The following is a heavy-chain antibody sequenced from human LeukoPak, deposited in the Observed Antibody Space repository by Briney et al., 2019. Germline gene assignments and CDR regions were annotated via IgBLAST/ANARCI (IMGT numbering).Heavy chain of an antibody. D-gene: IGHD3-9*01. J-gene: IGHJ4*02. CDR3: ARDEIHYDILTGYSYYFDY. V-gene: IGHV3-48*02. CDR1: GFTFSSYW. CDR2: ISSSSSTI. Sequence: PGGSLRLSCAASGFTFSSYWMSWVRQAPGKGLEWVSYISSSSSTIYYADSVKGRFTISRDNAKNSLYLQMNSLRDEDTAVYYCARDEIHYDILTGYSYYFDYWGQGTLVTVSS.